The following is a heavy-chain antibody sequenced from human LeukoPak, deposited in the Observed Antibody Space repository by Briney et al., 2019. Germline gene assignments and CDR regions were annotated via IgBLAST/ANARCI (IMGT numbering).Heavy chain of an antibody. CDR3: ARAFAALYFDY. D-gene: IGHD6-6*01. J-gene: IGHJ4*02. Sequence: ETLSLTCTVSGGSLSSGDYYWSWIRQPPGKGLEWVSGINWNGGSTGYADSVKGRFTISRDNAKNSLYLQLNSLRAEDTALYYCARAFAALYFDYWGQGTLVTVSS. CDR1: GGSLSSGDYY. CDR2: INWNGGST. V-gene: IGHV3-20*04.